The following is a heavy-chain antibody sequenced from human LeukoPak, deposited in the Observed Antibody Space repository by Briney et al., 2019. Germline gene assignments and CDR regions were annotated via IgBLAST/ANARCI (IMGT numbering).Heavy chain of an antibody. V-gene: IGHV3-15*01. Sequence: PGGSLRLSCAASGFTFSNAWMSWVRQAPGKGLEWVGRIKSKTDGGTTDYAAPVKGRFTISRDDSKNTLYLQMNSLKTEDTAVYYCTTAGYGFRYYYYGMDVWGQGTTVTVSS. D-gene: IGHD5-12*01. CDR1: GFTFSNAW. CDR3: TTAGYGFRYYYYGMDV. J-gene: IGHJ6*02. CDR2: IKSKTDGGTT.